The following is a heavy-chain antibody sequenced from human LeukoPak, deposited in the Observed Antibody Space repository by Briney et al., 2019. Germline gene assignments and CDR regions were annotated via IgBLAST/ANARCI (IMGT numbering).Heavy chain of an antibody. V-gene: IGHV3-53*01. CDR1: GFTVSSNY. D-gene: IGHD3-22*01. CDR2: IYSGGST. CDR3: ARDIEDSSGYFDDAFDI. Sequence: GGSLRLSCAASGFTVSSNYMSWVRQAPGKGLEWVSVIYSGGSTYYADSVKGRFTISRDNSKNTLYLQMNSLRAEDTAVYYCARDIEDSSGYFDDAFDIWGQGTMVTVSS. J-gene: IGHJ3*02.